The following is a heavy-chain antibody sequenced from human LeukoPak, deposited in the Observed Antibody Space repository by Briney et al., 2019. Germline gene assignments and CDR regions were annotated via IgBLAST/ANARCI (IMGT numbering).Heavy chain of an antibody. CDR2: IFYSGST. CDR3: AAYFWSGSTWETSK. CDR1: GGSMRSSNYY. V-gene: IGHV4-39*01. D-gene: IGHD3/OR15-3a*01. J-gene: IGHJ4*02. Sequence: SETLSLTCTVSGGSMRSSNYYWGWIRQPPGKGLEWIGSIFYSGSTYYNPSLKSRVTISVDMSKNQFSLKLSSVTAADTAVYYCAAYFWSGSTWETSKWGPGSLVIVS.